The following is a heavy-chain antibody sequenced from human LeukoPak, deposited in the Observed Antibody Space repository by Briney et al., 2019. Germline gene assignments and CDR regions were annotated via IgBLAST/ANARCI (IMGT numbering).Heavy chain of an antibody. J-gene: IGHJ6*02. CDR3: ARDWVTTWHYGMDV. V-gene: IGHV3-30*04. Sequence: GGSLRLSCAAPGFTFSTYAIHWVRQVPGKGLEWVAVISNDGRNKYYIDSVKGRFTISRENSKNMVHLQMNSLRVEDTAIFHCARDWVTTWHYGMDVWGQGTTVTVSS. CDR2: ISNDGRNK. CDR1: GFTFSTYA. D-gene: IGHD4-17*01.